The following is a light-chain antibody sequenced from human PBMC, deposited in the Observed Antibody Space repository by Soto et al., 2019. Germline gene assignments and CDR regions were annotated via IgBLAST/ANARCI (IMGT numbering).Light chain of an antibody. CDR3: SAYTSSSTEV. CDR2: DVS. J-gene: IGLJ2*01. Sequence: QSALTQPASVSGSPGQSITISCTGTSSDVGGYNYVSWYQQHPGKDPKLMIYDVSNRPSGVSNRFSGSKSGSTASLTISGLQAEDEAEYYCSAYTSSSTEVFGGGTKLTV. V-gene: IGLV2-14*01. CDR1: SSDVGGYNY.